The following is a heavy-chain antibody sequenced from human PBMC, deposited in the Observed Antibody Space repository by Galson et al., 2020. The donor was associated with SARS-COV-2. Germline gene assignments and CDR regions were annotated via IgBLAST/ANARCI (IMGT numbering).Heavy chain of an antibody. CDR1: GGSISSSSYY. CDR2: IYYSGST. J-gene: IGHJ6*02. CDR3: ATEEVNGGKGYYYYYGMDV. V-gene: IGHV4-39*01. Sequence: SETLSLTCTVSGGSISSSSYYWGWIRQPPGKGMEWIGSIYYSGSTYYNPSLKSRVTISVDTSKNQFSLKLSSVTAADTAVYYGATEEVNGGKGYYYYYGMDVWGQGTTVTVSS. D-gene: IGHD2-15*01.